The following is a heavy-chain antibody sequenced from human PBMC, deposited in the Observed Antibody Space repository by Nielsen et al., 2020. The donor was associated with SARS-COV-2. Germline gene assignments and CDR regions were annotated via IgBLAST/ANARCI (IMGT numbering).Heavy chain of an antibody. J-gene: IGHJ3*02. CDR3: ANQGLLAFDI. D-gene: IGHD3-22*01. V-gene: IGHV1-69*13. CDR2: VIPIFGTA. CDR1: GGTFSSYA. Sequence: SVKVSCKASGGTFSSYAISWVRQAPGQGLEWMGGVIPIFGTANYAQKFQGRVTITADESTSTAYMELSSLRSEDTALYYCANQGLLAFDIWGQGTMVTVSS.